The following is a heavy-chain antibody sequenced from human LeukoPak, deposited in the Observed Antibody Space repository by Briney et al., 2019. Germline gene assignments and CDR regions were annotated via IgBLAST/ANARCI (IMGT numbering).Heavy chain of an antibody. CDR3: AKDRHGSGSPTLYYYYGMDV. J-gene: IGHJ6*02. Sequence: GGSLRLSCAASGFTFDDYAMHWVRHAPGKGLEWVSGISWNSGSIGYADSVKGRFTISRDNAKNSLYLQMNSLRAEDTALYYCAKDRHGSGSPTLYYYYGMDVWGQGTTVTVSS. CDR2: ISWNSGSI. CDR1: GFTFDDYA. V-gene: IGHV3-9*01. D-gene: IGHD3-10*01.